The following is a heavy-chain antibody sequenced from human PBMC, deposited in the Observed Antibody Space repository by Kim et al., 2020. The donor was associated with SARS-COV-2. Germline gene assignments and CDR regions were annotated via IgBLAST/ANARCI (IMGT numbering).Heavy chain of an antibody. D-gene: IGHD3-10*01. CDR3: ARNLYGTGTFES. V-gene: IGHV1-8*01. Sequence: GYAQKFQGRVIMPRDTSISTAYMELSNLRSEDTAVYYCARNLYGTGTFESWGQGTLVTVSS. J-gene: IGHJ4*02.